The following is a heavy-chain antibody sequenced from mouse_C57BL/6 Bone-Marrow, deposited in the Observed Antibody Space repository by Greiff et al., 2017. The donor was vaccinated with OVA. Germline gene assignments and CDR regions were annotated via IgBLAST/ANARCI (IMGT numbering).Heavy chain of an antibody. D-gene: IGHD2-1*01. V-gene: IGHV1-81*01. CDR1: GYTFTSYG. J-gene: IGHJ3*01. Sequence: VQLQESGAELARPGASVKLSCKASGYTFTSYGISWVKQRTGQGLEWIGEIYPRSGNTYYNEKVKGKATLTADKSSSTAYMELRSLTSEDAAVYFCARWVYYGNCGIADWGQGTLVTVSA. CDR3: ARWVYYGNCGIAD. CDR2: IYPRSGNT.